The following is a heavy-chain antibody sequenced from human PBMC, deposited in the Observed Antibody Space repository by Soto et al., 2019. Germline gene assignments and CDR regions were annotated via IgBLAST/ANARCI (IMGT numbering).Heavy chain of an antibody. CDR1: GYTFTSYA. Sequence: ASVKVSCKASGYTFTSYAMHWVRQAPGQRLEWMGWINAGNGNTKYSQKFQGRVTFTRDTSASTAYMELRSLSFEETAVYYCASTFFYGDYLNYWGQGTLVTVSS. J-gene: IGHJ4*02. D-gene: IGHD4-17*01. CDR2: INAGNGNT. V-gene: IGHV1-3*01. CDR3: ASTFFYGDYLNY.